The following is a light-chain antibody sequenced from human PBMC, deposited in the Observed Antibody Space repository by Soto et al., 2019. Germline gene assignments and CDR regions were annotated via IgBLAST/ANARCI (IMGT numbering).Light chain of an antibody. Sequence: QSVLTQPASVSGSPGQSITISCSGTSSDVGCYDHVAWYQQFPGKTPKLMIYEVSNRPSGVSSRFSGSKSGNTASLTISGLQAEDEADYYCISYTGSSTSYVFGSGTKVTVL. CDR1: SSDVGCYDH. J-gene: IGLJ1*01. CDR2: EVS. V-gene: IGLV2-14*01. CDR3: ISYTGSSTSYV.